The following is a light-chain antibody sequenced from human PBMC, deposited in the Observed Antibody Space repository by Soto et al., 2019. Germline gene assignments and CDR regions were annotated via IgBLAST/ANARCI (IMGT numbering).Light chain of an antibody. CDR1: SSNIGSNT. CDR3: AAWDGSLKAVV. CDR2: NHD. V-gene: IGLV1-44*01. J-gene: IGLJ2*01. Sequence: QSVLTQPPSASGTPGQRVTISCSGSSSNIGSNTVNWYQQLPGTAPKLLVFNHDQRPSGVPDRFSGSKSGTSASLAISGLQSEDEADYYCAAWDGSLKAVVFGGGTKVTVL.